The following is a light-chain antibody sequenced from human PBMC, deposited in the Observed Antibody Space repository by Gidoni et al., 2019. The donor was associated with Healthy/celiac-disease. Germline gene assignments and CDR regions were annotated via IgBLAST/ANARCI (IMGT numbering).Light chain of an antibody. V-gene: IGLV2-23*01. J-gene: IGLJ2*01. CDR2: EGS. Sequence: QSALTQPASVSGSPGQSITISCTGTSSDVGSYNLVSWYQQHPGKAPKLMIYEGSKLPSGVSNRFSCSKSGNTASLTISGLQAEDEADYYCCSYAGSSILFGGGTKLTVL. CDR1: SSDVGSYNL. CDR3: CSYAGSSIL.